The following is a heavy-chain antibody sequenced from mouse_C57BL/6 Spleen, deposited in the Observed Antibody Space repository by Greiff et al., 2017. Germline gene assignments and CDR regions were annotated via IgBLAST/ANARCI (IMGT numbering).Heavy chain of an antibody. Sequence: VKLQESGPELVKPGASVKISCKASGYAFSSSWMNWVKQRPGKGLEWIGRIYPGDGNTNYNGKFRGKATLTADKSSSTAYMQLSSLTSEDSAVCFCARGGYYVMDYWGQGTSVTVSS. CDR3: ARGGYYVMDY. J-gene: IGHJ4*01. CDR1: GYAFSSSW. V-gene: IGHV1-82*01. CDR2: IYPGDGNT.